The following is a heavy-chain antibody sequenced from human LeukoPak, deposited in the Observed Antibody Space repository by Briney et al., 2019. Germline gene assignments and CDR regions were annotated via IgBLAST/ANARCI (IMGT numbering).Heavy chain of an antibody. D-gene: IGHD1-14*01. J-gene: IGHJ4*02. Sequence: GESLKISCKGSGYSFTSYWIAWVRQRPGKGLEWMGIIYPGDSDTRYSPSFQGQVTISADKSINTAYLQWSSLEASDTAMYYCVRRAADEPDYWGQGTLVTVSS. CDR3: VRRAADEPDY. V-gene: IGHV5-51*01. CDR2: IYPGDSDT. CDR1: GYSFTSYW.